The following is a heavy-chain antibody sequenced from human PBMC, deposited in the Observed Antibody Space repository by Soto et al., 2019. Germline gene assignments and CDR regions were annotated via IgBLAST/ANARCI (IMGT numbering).Heavy chain of an antibody. CDR2: IYYSGST. D-gene: IGHD6-19*01. Sequence: QVQLQESGPGLVKPSETLSLTCTVSGGSISSYYWSWIRQPPGKGLEWIGYIYYSGSTNYNPSLKSRVTISVDTSKNQFSLKLSSVTAADTAVYYCARHVDSSGWYGAFDIWGQGTMVTVSS. CDR1: GGSISSYY. CDR3: ARHVDSSGWYGAFDI. V-gene: IGHV4-59*08. J-gene: IGHJ3*02.